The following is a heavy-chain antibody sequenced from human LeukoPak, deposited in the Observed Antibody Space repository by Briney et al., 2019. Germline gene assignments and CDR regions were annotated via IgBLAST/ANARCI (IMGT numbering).Heavy chain of an antibody. CDR2: IYSGGST. J-gene: IGHJ6*02. CDR1: GGSFSGYY. Sequence: ETLSLTCAVYGGSFSGYYWSWIRQPPGKGLEWVSVIYSGGSTYYADSVKGRFTISRDNSKNTLYLQMNSLRAEDTAVYYCARDDGYSYGSAHGHYYYGMDVWGQGTTVTVSS. V-gene: IGHV3-53*01. D-gene: IGHD5-18*01. CDR3: ARDDGYSYGSAHGHYYYGMDV.